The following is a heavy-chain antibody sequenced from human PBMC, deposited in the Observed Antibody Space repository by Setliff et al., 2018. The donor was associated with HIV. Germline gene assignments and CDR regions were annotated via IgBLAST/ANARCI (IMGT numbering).Heavy chain of an antibody. V-gene: IGHV3-7*03. Sequence: GGSLSLSCAASGFTFSISYMGWVRQAPGKGLEWVAHIKQDGSEKYYADSVKGRFTISRDNAKNSLYLQMNSLRAEDTAVYYCARGLYYDFWSGVGPCDYWGQGTLVTVSS. CDR1: GFTFSISY. D-gene: IGHD3-3*01. J-gene: IGHJ4*02. CDR2: IKQDGSEK. CDR3: ARGLYYDFWSGVGPCDY.